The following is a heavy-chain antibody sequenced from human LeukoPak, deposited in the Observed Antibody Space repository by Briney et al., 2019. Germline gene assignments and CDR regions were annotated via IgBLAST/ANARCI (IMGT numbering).Heavy chain of an antibody. J-gene: IGHJ4*02. CDR2: IYSGGST. Sequence: GGSLRLSCAASGFTVSSNYMSWVRQAPGKGLEWVSVIYSGGSTYYADSVKGRFTISRDNSKNTLYLQMNSLRAEDTAVYYCARVFWGVRGAIDYWGQGTLVTVSS. V-gene: IGHV3-53*01. CDR3: ARVFWGVRGAIDY. D-gene: IGHD3-10*01. CDR1: GFTVSSNY.